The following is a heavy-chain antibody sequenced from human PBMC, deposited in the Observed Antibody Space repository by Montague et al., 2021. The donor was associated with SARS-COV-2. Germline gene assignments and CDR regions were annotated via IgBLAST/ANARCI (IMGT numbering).Heavy chain of an antibody. D-gene: IGHD4-17*01. J-gene: IGHJ5*02. V-gene: IGHV3-23*01. CDR1: GFTFSNYG. CDR3: AKSPTLIPTDWFDL. CDR2: ISASGSLT. Sequence: SLRLSFAASGFTFSNYGVYWVRQAPGKGLQWVSSISASGSLTYYAESVKGRFTISRDNSKNLLYLQMNSLRADDTAKYYCAKSPTLIPTDWFDLWGQGTLVTVSS.